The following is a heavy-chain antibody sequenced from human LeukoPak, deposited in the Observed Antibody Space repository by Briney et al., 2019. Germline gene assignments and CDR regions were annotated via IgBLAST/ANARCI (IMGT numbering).Heavy chain of an antibody. CDR1: GGSISSSNYY. D-gene: IGHD4-23*01. CDR2: IYYSEST. J-gene: IGHJ4*02. V-gene: IGHV4-39*01. CDR3: ARQTYGGAIPYYFDQ. Sequence: SETLSLTCTVSGGSISSSNYYWGWIRQPPGKGLEWIGSIYYSESTYYSPSLQSRVSMSVDTSENQFSLQVISVTAADTAVYYCARQTYGGAIPYYFDQWGQGTLVTVSS.